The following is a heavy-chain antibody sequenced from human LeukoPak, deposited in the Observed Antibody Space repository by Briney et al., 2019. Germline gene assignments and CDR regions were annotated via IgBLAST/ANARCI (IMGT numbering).Heavy chain of an antibody. CDR2: IKQDGSQK. J-gene: IGHJ4*02. CDR1: GFTFSNSW. CDR3: ASGNDFDY. V-gene: IGHV3-7*03. Sequence: GVSLRLSCAASGFTFSNSWMSWVRQAPGMGLEWVASIKQDGSQKYYLDSVKGRFTISRDNAKNSLSLQMNSLRVEDTAVYFCASGNDFDYWGQGTLVTVSS. D-gene: IGHD1-1*01.